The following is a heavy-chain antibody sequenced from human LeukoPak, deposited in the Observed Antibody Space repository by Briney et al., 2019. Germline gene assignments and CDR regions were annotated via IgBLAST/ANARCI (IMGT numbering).Heavy chain of an antibody. CDR1: GYTLTELS. V-gene: IGHV1-69*04. Sequence: SVKVSCKVSGYTLTELSVHWVRQAPGQGLEWMGRIIPILGIANYAQKFQGRVTITADKSTSTAYMELSSLRSEDTAVYYCARAYGSGSYYNVLDYWGQGTLVTVSS. CDR3: ARAYGSGSYYNVLDY. J-gene: IGHJ4*02. CDR2: IIPILGIA. D-gene: IGHD3-10*01.